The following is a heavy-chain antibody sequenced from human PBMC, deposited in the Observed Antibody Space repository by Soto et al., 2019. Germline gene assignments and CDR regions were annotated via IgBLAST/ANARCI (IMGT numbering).Heavy chain of an antibody. CDR2: IYYSGST. Sequence: QVQLQVSGPGLVKPSQTLSLTCTVSGGSISSGGYYWSWIRQHPGKGLEWIGYIYYSGSTYYNPSLKSRVTIAVDTSKNQFSLKLSSVTAADTAVYYCARGVDYGDYYFDYWGQGTLVTVSS. CDR1: GGSISSGGYY. CDR3: ARGVDYGDYYFDY. D-gene: IGHD4-17*01. V-gene: IGHV4-31*03. J-gene: IGHJ4*02.